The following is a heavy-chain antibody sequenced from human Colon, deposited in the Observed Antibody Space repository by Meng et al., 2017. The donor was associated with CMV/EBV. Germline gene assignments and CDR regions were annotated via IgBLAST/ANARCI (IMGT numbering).Heavy chain of an antibody. Sequence: GGSLRLSCAASGFSFSNYAMHWVRQAPGKGLEWVAVISYEGNVKYYADSVKGRFTISRDNSKNTVFLQMNSLRAEDTAVFYCTRPLGHCSGGGSSCLEGWRTFDIWGQGTMVTVSS. D-gene: IGHD2-15*01. V-gene: IGHV3-30-3*01. CDR3: TRPLGHCSGGGSSCLEGWRTFDI. J-gene: IGHJ3*02. CDR2: ISYEGNVK. CDR1: GFSFSNYA.